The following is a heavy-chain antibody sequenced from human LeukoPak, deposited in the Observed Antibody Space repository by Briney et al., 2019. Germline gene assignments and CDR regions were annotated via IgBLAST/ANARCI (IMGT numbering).Heavy chain of an antibody. J-gene: IGHJ4*02. D-gene: IGHD2-21*02. CDR2: INGNGGGS. CDR1: GFTFSDHA. Sequence: PGGSLRLSCAASGFTFSDHAMSWVRQAPAKGLEWVSSINGNGGGSYYIDSVKGRFTISRDNAGNSLYLQMNSLRAEDTAVYYCATYHNTLTAKRSYYWGQGTLVTVSS. V-gene: IGHV3-23*01. CDR3: ATYHNTLTAKRSYY.